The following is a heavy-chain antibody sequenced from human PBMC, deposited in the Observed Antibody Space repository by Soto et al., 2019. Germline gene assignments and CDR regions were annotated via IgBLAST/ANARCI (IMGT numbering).Heavy chain of an antibody. D-gene: IGHD5-18*01. CDR3: ARGGTGDTAMVGYYYGMDV. J-gene: IGHJ6*02. V-gene: IGHV1-69*13. Sequence: EASVKVSCKASGGTFSSYAISWVRQAPGQGLEWMGGIVPIFGTANYAQKFQGRVTITADESTSTAYMELSSLRSEDTAVYYCARGGTGDTAMVGYYYGMDVWGQGTTVTVSS. CDR2: IVPIFGTA. CDR1: GGTFSSYA.